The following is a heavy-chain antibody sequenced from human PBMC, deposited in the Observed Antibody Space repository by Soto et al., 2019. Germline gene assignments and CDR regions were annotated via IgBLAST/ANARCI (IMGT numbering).Heavy chain of an antibody. V-gene: IGHV3-48*01. CDR2: ISSSSYTI. J-gene: IGHJ4*02. CDR1: GFTFSSYS. CDR3: ARSRSLAAIIFAY. D-gene: IGHD2-15*01. Sequence: GGSLRLSCAASGFTFSSYSMNWVRQAPGKGLEWVSYISSSSYTIYYADSVKGRFTISRDNAKNSLYLQMNSLRAEDTAVYYCARSRSLAAIIFAYWGQGTLVTVSS.